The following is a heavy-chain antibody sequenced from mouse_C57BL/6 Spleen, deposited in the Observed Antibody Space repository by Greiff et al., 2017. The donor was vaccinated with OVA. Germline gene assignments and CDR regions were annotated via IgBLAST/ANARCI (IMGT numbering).Heavy chain of an antibody. V-gene: IGHV1-22*01. CDR2: INPNNGGT. CDR3: ARRIYYGGYYFDY. J-gene: IGHJ2*01. D-gene: IGHD2-13*01. CDR1: GYTFTDYN. Sequence: VQLQQSGPELVKPGASVKMSCKASGYTFTDYNMHWVKQSHGKSLEWIGYINPNNGGTSYNQKFKGKATLTVNKSSSTAYMELRSLTSEDSAVYYCARRIYYGGYYFDYWGQGTTLTVSS.